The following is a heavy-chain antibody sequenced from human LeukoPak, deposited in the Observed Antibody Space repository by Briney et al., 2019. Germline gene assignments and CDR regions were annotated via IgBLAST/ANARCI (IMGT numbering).Heavy chain of an antibody. J-gene: IGHJ5*02. CDR3: ARGDKAVAFDWFDH. D-gene: IGHD6-19*01. CDR2: ISYDGSNK. CDR1: GFTFGSYA. V-gene: IGHV3-30-3*01. Sequence: GGSLRLSCAASGFTFGSYAMHWVRQAPGKGLEWVAVISYDGSNKYYADSVKGRFTISRDNSKNTLYLQMNSLRAEDTAVYFCARGDKAVAFDWFDHWGQGTLVSVSS.